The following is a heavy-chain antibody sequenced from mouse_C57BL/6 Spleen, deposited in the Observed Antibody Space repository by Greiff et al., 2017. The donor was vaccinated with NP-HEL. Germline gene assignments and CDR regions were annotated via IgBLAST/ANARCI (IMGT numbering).Heavy chain of an antibody. V-gene: IGHV1-20*01. D-gene: IGHD1-1*01. CDR3: ARGTITTVVAPFAY. CDR2: INPYNGDT. Sequence: EVQLQQSGPELVKPGDSVKISCKASGYSFTGYFMNWVMQSHGKSLEWIGRINPYNGDTFYNQKFKGKATLTVDKSSSTAHMELRSLTSEDSAVYYCARGTITTVVAPFAYWGQGTLVTVSA. J-gene: IGHJ3*01. CDR1: GYSFTGYF.